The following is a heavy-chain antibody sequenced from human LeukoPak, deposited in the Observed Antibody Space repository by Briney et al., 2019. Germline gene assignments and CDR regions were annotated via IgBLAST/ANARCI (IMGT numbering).Heavy chain of an antibody. J-gene: IGHJ6*02. CDR1: GFTFSNAW. Sequence: GGSLRLSCAASGFTFSNAWMSWVRQAPGKGLERAGRIKSKTDGGTTDYAAAVKGRFTISRDDSKNTLYLQMNSLKTEDTAVYYCTTVGAYYYGMDVWGQGTTLTVSS. CDR2: IKSKTDGGTT. CDR3: TTVGAYYYGMDV. V-gene: IGHV3-15*01. D-gene: IGHD1-26*01.